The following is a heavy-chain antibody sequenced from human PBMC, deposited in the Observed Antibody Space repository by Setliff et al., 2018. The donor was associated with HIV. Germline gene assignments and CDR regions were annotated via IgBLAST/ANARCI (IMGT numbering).Heavy chain of an antibody. CDR2: VYYTGTT. D-gene: IGHD3-16*01. V-gene: IGHV4-59*11. CDR3: ATYPRPPYDFEY. CDR1: GASMSGHY. J-gene: IGHJ4*02. Sequence: PSETLSLTCTVSGASMSGHYWSWLRQPPGKTLEWIGYVYYTGTTNYNPSLQSRVTISLDTSESQFSLKLTSATAADTAVYYCATYPRPPYDFEYWGQGNRVTVSS.